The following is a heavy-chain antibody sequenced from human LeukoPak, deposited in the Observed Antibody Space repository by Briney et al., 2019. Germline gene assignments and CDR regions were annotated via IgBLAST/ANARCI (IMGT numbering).Heavy chain of an antibody. J-gene: IGHJ3*02. Sequence: SETLSLTCTVSGGSISSYYWSWIRQPPGKGLEWIGYIYYTGSTSYNPSLKSRVTISMDTSKNQFSLKLSSVTAADSAVYYCARSDYSGSGTYTEFDAFDIWGQGPMVTVSS. CDR3: ARSDYSGSGTYTEFDAFDI. D-gene: IGHD3-10*01. CDR2: IYYTGST. CDR1: GGSISSYY. V-gene: IGHV4-59*01.